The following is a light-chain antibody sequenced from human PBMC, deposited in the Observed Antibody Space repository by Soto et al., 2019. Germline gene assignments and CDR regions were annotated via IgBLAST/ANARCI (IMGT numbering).Light chain of an antibody. J-gene: IGLJ1*01. V-gene: IGLV1-40*01. CDR1: SSNIGAGYA. CDR3: QSYDSSLSSYV. CDR2: GNS. Sequence: QPVLTQPPSVSGAPGQRVTISCTGSSSNIGAGYAVHWYQQLPGTAPKLLIYGNSNRPSGVPDRFSGSKSGTSASLAITGLQAEDEADYYCQSYDSSLSSYVFGTGTKLTVL.